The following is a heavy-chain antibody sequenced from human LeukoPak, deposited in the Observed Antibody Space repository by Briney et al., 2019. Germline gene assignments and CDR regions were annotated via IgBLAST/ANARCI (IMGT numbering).Heavy chain of an antibody. CDR1: GYTFTGYY. Sequence: ASVKVSCKASGYTFTGYYIHWVRQAPGQGLEWMGWINPNSGGSYSTQKFQGRVTMTRDTSITTAYMELNRLKSDDTAVYYCAHLLGGRDHWGQGALVTVSS. V-gene: IGHV1-2*02. D-gene: IGHD3-16*01. CDR3: AHLLGGRDH. J-gene: IGHJ4*02. CDR2: INPNSGGS.